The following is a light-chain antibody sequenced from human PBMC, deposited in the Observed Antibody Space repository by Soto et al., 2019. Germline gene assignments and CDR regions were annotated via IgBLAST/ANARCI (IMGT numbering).Light chain of an antibody. CDR3: QQYGSSPGT. Sequence: EIVLTQSPGTLSLSPGERATLSCRASQSVSSSYLAWYKQKPGQAPRLLIYGASSRATGIPDRFSGSGSGTDFTLTISRLETEDFAVYYCQQYGSSPGTFGHGTKVESK. J-gene: IGKJ1*01. CDR1: QSVSSSY. V-gene: IGKV3-20*01. CDR2: GAS.